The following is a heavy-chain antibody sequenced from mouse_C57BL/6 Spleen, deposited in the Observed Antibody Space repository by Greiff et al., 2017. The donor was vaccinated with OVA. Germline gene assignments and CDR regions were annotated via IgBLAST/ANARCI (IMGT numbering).Heavy chain of an antibody. J-gene: IGHJ1*03. CDR3: AGRDYSSCLRYFDF. CDR2: ISYSGST. D-gene: IGHD2-5*01. Sequence: EVQVVESGPGMVKPSQSLSLTCTVSGFSITSGYDWHWIRHFPGNLLEWMGYISYSGSTNYNPSFKSRISITHDTSKNHFFLKLNSVTTEDTATYYCAGRDYSSCLRYFDFWGTGTTVTVSS. V-gene: IGHV3-1*01. CDR1: GFSITSGYD.